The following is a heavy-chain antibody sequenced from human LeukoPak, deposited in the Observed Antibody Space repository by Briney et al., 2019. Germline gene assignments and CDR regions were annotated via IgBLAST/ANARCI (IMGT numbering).Heavy chain of an antibody. D-gene: IGHD3-9*01. V-gene: IGHV4-34*01. CDR2: INHSGST. J-gene: IGHJ3*02. Sequence: GSLRLSCAASGFTFSTYSMYWVRQPPGKGLEWIGEINHSGSTNYNPSLKSRVTISVDTSKNQFSLKLSSVTAADTAVYYCARGSDYDILTGHAFDIWGQGTMVTVSS. CDR3: ARGSDYDILTGHAFDI. CDR1: GFTFSTYS.